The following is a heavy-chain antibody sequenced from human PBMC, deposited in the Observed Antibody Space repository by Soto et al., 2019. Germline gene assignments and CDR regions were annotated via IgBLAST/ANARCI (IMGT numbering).Heavy chain of an antibody. D-gene: IGHD4-17*01. CDR1: GGTFSSYA. CDR2: IIPIFGTA. Sequence: SVKVSCKASGGTFSSYAISWVRQAPGQGLEWMGGIIPIFGTANYAQKFQGRVTITADESTSTAYMELSSLRSEDTAVYYCARDRVEYGDYATPMNWYFDPWGRGTLVTVSS. CDR3: ARDRVEYGDYATPMNWYFDP. J-gene: IGHJ2*01. V-gene: IGHV1-69*13.